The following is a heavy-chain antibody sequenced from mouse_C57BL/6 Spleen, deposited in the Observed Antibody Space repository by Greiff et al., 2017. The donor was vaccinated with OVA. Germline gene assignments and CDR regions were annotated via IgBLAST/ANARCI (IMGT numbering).Heavy chain of an antibody. V-gene: IGHV14-2*01. CDR3: AKGSSGRGIAY. CDR2: IDPEDGET. CDR1: GFNIKDYY. Sequence: VHVKQSGAELVKPGASVKLSCTASGFNIKDYYMHWVKQRTEQGLEWIGRIDPEDGETKYAPKFQGKATITADTSSNTAYRQLSSLTSEDTAVYYCAKGSSGRGIAYWGQGTLVTVSA. D-gene: IGHD3-2*02. J-gene: IGHJ3*01.